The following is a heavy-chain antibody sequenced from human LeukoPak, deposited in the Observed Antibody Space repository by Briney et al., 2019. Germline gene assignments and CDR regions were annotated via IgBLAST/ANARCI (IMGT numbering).Heavy chain of an antibody. CDR2: INPSGGST. J-gene: IGHJ6*02. D-gene: IGHD6-19*01. CDR1: GYTFTSYY. CDR3: ARANRRSSGWFSSYYYGMDV. Sequence: ASVKVSCKASGYTFTSYYMHWVRQAPGQGLEWMGIINPSGGSTSYAQKFQGRVTMTRDTSTSTVYMELSSLRSEDTAVYYCARANRRSSGWFSSYYYGMDVWGQGTTVTVSS. V-gene: IGHV1-46*01.